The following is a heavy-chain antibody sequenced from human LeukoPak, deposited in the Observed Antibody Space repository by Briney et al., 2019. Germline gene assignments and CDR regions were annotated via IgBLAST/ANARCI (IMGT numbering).Heavy chain of an antibody. V-gene: IGHV4-39*07. CDR2: IYYSGST. D-gene: IGHD5-18*01. Sequence: PSETLSLTCTVSGGSISSSSYYWGWIRQPPGKGLEWIGSIYYSGSTYYNPSLKSRVTISVDTSKNQFSLKLSSVTAADTAVYYCARDRRYSYGLPRLNFDYWGQGTLVTVSS. CDR3: ARDRRYSYGLPRLNFDY. J-gene: IGHJ4*02. CDR1: GGSISSSSYY.